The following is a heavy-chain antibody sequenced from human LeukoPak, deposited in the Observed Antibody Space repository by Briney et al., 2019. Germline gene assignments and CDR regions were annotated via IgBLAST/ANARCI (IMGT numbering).Heavy chain of an antibody. Sequence: ASVKVSCKASGYTFTGYYMHWVRQAPGQGLEWIGWINPNSGGTNYAQKFQGRVTMTRDTSISTAYMELSRLRSDDTAVYYCAAADSGSYSTLDYWGQRTLATVSS. J-gene: IGHJ4*02. D-gene: IGHD1-26*01. CDR1: GYTFTGYY. CDR3: AAADSGSYSTLDY. CDR2: INPNSGGT. V-gene: IGHV1-2*02.